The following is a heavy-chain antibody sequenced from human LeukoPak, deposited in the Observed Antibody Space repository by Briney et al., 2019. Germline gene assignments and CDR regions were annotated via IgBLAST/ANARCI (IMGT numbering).Heavy chain of an antibody. Sequence: SETLSLTCSVSGVSISNYYWTWIRQPPGKGLEWVGYVYYSGNTNYNPSLKSRVTISVDTSKNQFSLRLTSVTAADTAVYYCARLRYCSGGSCYYWFDPWGQGTLVIVSS. CDR1: GVSISNYY. V-gene: IGHV4-59*01. CDR2: VYYSGNT. J-gene: IGHJ5*02. CDR3: ARLRYCSGGSCYYWFDP. D-gene: IGHD2-15*01.